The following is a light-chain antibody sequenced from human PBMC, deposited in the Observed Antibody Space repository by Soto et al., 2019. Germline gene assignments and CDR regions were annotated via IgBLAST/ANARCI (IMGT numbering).Light chain of an antibody. CDR1: QTVRNNY. CDR2: DAS. J-gene: IGKJ4*01. Sequence: EFVLTQSPGTLSLSPGARATLSCRASQTVRNNYLAWYQQKPGQAPRLLIYDASSRATGIPDRFSGGGSGTDGTLTISRLEPEDGAVYYGQQFSSYPLTFGGGTKVDIK. V-gene: IGKV3-20*01. CDR3: QQFSSYPLT.